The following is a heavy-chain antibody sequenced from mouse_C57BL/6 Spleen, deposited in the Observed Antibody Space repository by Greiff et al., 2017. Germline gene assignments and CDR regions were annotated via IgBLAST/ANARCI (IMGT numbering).Heavy chain of an antibody. Sequence: DVKLVESGGDLVKPGGSLKLSCAASGFTFSSYGMSWVRQTPDKRLEWVATISSGGSYTYYPDSVKGRFTISRDNAKNTLYLQMSSLKSEDTAMYYCARLITTVVEGGYYFDYWGQGTTLTVSS. V-gene: IGHV5-6*02. CDR2: ISSGGSYT. CDR3: ARLITTVVEGGYYFDY. J-gene: IGHJ2*01. CDR1: GFTFSSYG. D-gene: IGHD1-1*01.